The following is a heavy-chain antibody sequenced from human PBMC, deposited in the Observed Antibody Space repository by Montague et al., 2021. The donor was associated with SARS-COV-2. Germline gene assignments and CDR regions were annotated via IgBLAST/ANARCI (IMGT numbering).Heavy chain of an antibody. V-gene: IGHV4-34*01. CDR3: ARGRPVQGSFRHFDSISSSALDI. D-gene: IGHD3-9*01. J-gene: IGHJ3*02. CDR2: INQGGAP. CDR1: RGSFGNYY. Sequence: SETLCLTCAVSRGSFGNYYWTWIRQSPGKGLEWIGEINQGGAPNYTPSLKSRVTISLDTSKKQISLKLNSVTVADTAVFFCARGRPVQGSFRHFDSISSSALDIWAQGSLVIVSS.